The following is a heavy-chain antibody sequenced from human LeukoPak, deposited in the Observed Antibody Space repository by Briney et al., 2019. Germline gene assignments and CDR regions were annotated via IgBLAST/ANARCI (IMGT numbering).Heavy chain of an antibody. CDR1: GGSISSSSYY. Sequence: SETLSLTCTVSGGSISSSSYYWGRIRQPPGKGLEWVGSIYYSGSTNYNPSLKSRVTISVDTSKNQFSLKLSSVTAADTAVYYCARSIPGRDGYNSAEYFQHWGQGTLVTVSS. CDR2: IYYSGST. J-gene: IGHJ1*01. D-gene: IGHD5-24*01. CDR3: ARSIPGRDGYNSAEYFQH. V-gene: IGHV4-39*07.